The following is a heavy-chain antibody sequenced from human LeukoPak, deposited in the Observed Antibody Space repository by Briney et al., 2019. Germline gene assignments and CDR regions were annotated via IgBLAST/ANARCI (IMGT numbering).Heavy chain of an antibody. Sequence: GGSLRLSCAASGFTFSDYYMSWVRQAPGKGLEWVSAISGSGGSTYYADSVKGRFTTSRDNSKNTLYLQMNSLRAEDTAVYYCAKDRASSGWSDYWGQGTLVTVSS. J-gene: IGHJ4*02. CDR3: AKDRASSGWSDY. V-gene: IGHV3-23*01. CDR2: ISGSGGST. CDR1: GFTFSDYY. D-gene: IGHD6-19*01.